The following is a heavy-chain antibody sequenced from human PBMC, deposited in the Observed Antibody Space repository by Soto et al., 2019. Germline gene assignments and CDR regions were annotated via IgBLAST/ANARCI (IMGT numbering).Heavy chain of an antibody. CDR2: IYHSGST. V-gene: IGHV4-4*02. D-gene: IGHD6-13*01. Sequence: SETLSLTCAVSGGSISSSNWWSWVRQPPGKGLEWIGEIYHSGSTNYNPSLKSRVTISVDKSKNQFSLKLSSVTAADTAVYYCARDWGSSRYSPNYYGMDVWGQGTTVTVS. J-gene: IGHJ6*02. CDR1: GGSISSSNW. CDR3: ARDWGSSRYSPNYYGMDV.